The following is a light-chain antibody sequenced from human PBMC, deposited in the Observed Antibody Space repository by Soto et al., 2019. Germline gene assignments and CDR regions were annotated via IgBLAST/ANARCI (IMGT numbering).Light chain of an antibody. CDR2: AAS. CDR3: QKYDSALGT. CDR1: QGISNY. Sequence: DIQMTQSPSSLSASVGDRVTITCRATQGISNYLAWYQQKPGKVPKLLIYAASTLQSGVPSRLSGSGSGTDFTLTISSLEPEDVATYYCQKYDSALGTFGQGTKVEIK. J-gene: IGKJ1*01. V-gene: IGKV1-27*01.